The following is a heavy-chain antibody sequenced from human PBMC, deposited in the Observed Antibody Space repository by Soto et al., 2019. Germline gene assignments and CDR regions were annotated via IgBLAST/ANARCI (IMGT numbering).Heavy chain of an antibody. J-gene: IGHJ4*02. V-gene: IGHV1-18*01. Sequence: QVHLVQSGAEVKKPGASVKVTCKASGYTFTSYGITWVRQAPGQGLEWMGWISAHNGNTDYAQKLQGRVIVTRDTSTSTAYMELRSLRSDDTAVYYCARGRDGDYWGQGALVTVSS. CDR2: ISAHNGNT. CDR1: GYTFTSYG. CDR3: ARGRDGDY. D-gene: IGHD6-6*01.